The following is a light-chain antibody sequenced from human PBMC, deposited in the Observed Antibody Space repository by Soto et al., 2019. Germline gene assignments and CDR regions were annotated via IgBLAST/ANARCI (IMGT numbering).Light chain of an antibody. Sequence: DIPMTQSPSTLSGSVGDRVTITCRASQTISSWLAWYQPKPGKDPKLLIYKASSLESGVPSRFSGSGSGTEFTLTISSLQPDDFATYYCQQYNSYSPFGQGTRLEIK. CDR2: KAS. CDR1: QTISSW. CDR3: QQYNSYSP. J-gene: IGKJ5*01. V-gene: IGKV1-5*03.